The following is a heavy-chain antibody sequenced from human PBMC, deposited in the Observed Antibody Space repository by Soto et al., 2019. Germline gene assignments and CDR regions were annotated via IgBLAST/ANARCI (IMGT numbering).Heavy chain of an antibody. Sequence: GASVKVSCKASGYTFTGYYMHWVRQAPGQGLEWMGWINPNSGSTNYAQKFQGWVTITRDTSMSTAYMKLSRLRSVDTAVYYCARDYSSGWYVFDYWGQGTLVTVSS. CDR1: GYTFTGYY. CDR2: INPNSGST. V-gene: IGHV1-2*04. D-gene: IGHD6-19*01. CDR3: ARDYSSGWYVFDY. J-gene: IGHJ4*02.